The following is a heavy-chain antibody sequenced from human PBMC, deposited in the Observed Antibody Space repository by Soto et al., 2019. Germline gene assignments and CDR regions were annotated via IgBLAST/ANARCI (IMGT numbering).Heavy chain of an antibody. CDR2: IYYSGST. CDR3: ASSPHIAAAASWFDS. V-gene: IGHV4-31*03. Sequence: SETLSLTCTVSGGSISSGGYYWSWIRQHPGKGLEWIGYIYYSGSTYYNPSLKSRVTISVDTSKNQFSLKLSSVTAADTAVYYCASSPHIAAAASWFDSWGQGTLVTVSS. CDR1: GGSISSGGYY. J-gene: IGHJ5*01. D-gene: IGHD6-13*01.